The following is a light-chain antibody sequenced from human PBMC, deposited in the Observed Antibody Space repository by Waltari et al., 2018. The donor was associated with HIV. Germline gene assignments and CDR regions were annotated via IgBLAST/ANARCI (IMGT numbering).Light chain of an antibody. CDR3: QQYGNSPQT. V-gene: IGKV3-20*01. J-gene: IGKJ1*01. CDR1: QSVSNRY. Sequence: IVLKQSPGTLSLSPGERATLSCRASQSVSNRYLAWYQKKPGQAPRLLIHGASRRATGIPDRFSGSGFGTDFTLTISRLEPEDFAVYYCQQYGNSPQTFGQGTKVEIK. CDR2: GAS.